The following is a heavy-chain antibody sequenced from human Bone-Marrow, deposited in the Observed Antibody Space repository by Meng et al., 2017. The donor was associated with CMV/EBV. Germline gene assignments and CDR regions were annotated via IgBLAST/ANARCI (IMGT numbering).Heavy chain of an antibody. CDR1: GFTLSSYE. Sequence: GESLKISCAASGFTLSSYEMNWVRRAPGRGLEWVSAISGSGGSTYYADSVKGRFTISRDNSKNTLYLQMNSLRAEDTAVYYCAKDQEGDYFDYWGQGTLVTVSS. CDR2: ISGSGGST. V-gene: IGHV3-23*01. CDR3: AKDQEGDYFDY. J-gene: IGHJ4*02.